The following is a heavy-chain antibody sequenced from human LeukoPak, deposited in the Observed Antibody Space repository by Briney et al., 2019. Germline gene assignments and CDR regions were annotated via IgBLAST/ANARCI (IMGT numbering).Heavy chain of an antibody. CDR2: INPNSGGT. Sequence: ASVKVSCKASGYTFTGYYMHWVRQAPGQGLEWMGWINPNSGGTNYAQKFQDRVTMTRDTSISTAYMELSRLRSDDTAVYYCARDAVGFYCSSTSCYTYFDYWGQGTLVTVSS. D-gene: IGHD2-2*02. CDR3: ARDAVGFYCSSTSCYTYFDY. J-gene: IGHJ4*02. CDR1: GYTFTGYY. V-gene: IGHV1-2*02.